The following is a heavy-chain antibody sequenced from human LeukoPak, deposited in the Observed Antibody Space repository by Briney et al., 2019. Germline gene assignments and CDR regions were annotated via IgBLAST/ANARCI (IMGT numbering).Heavy chain of an antibody. D-gene: IGHD5-12*01. Sequence: SETLSLTCTVSGGSVSGSSYYWGWIRQPPGKGLQWLGCIYYTGNTYYNPSLKSRVTISIDTSKNQFSLKLSSVTAADTAVYYCARDRSPTGGYGLDWGQGTLVTVSS. CDR2: IYYTGNT. V-gene: IGHV4-39*07. CDR3: ARDRSPTGGYGLD. J-gene: IGHJ4*02. CDR1: GGSVSGSSYY.